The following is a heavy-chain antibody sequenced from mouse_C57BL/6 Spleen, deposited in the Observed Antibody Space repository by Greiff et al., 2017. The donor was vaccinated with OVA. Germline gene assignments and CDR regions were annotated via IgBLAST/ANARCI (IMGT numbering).Heavy chain of an antibody. D-gene: IGHD2-5*01. V-gene: IGHV3-6*01. CDR1: GYSITSGYY. CDR3: ARDRTYYSNYPYWYFDV. Sequence: VQLQQSGPGLVKPSQSLSLTCSVTGYSITSGYYWNWIRQFPGNKLEWMGYISYDGSNNYNPSRKNRISITRDTSKNQFFLKLNSVTTEDTATYYCARDRTYYSNYPYWYFDVWGTGTTVTVSS. J-gene: IGHJ1*03. CDR2: ISYDGSN.